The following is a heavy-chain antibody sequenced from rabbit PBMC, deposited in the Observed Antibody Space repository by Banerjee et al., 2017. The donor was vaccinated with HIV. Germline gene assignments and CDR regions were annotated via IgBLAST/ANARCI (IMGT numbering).Heavy chain of an antibody. CDR2: INTNSGNA. J-gene: IGHJ4*01. CDR3: ARSRGFAGYAYALDL. CDR1: GFSFSNKYV. Sequence: QEQLVESGGGLVKPEGSLTLTCTASGFSFSNKYVMCWVRQAPGKGLEWIACINTNSGNAVYASWAKGRFTISKTSSTTVTLQMTSLTAADTATYFCARSRGFAGYAYALDLWGQGTLVTVS. V-gene: IGHV1S45*01. D-gene: IGHD6-1*01.